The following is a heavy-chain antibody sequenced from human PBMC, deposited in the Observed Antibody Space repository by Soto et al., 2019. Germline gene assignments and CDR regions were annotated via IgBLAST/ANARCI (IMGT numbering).Heavy chain of an antibody. J-gene: IGHJ6*02. CDR3: AKVADIPEPAAAPYYYYGMDV. Sequence: EVQLLESGGGLVQPGGSLRLSCAASGFTFSSYAMSWVRQAPGKGLEWVSAISGSAGSTYYADSVKGRFTISRDNSKNTLYLQMNSLRAEDTAVYYCAKVADIPEPAAAPYYYYGMDVWGQGTTVTVSS. V-gene: IGHV3-23*01. CDR2: ISGSAGST. CDR1: GFTFSSYA. D-gene: IGHD2-2*01.